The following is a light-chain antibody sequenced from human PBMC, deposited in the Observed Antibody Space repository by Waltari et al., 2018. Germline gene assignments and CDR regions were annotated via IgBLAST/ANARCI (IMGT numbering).Light chain of an antibody. Sequence: QSALTQPASVSGSPGQSITISCTGTSSGVGSYNLVSWYQQHPGKAPKLMIYEGSKRPSVVSNRFSGAKSGNTASLTISGLQAEDEAEYYCCSYAGAVFGGGTKLTIL. J-gene: IGLJ3*02. CDR2: EGS. V-gene: IGLV2-23*01. CDR1: SSGVGSYNL. CDR3: CSYAGAV.